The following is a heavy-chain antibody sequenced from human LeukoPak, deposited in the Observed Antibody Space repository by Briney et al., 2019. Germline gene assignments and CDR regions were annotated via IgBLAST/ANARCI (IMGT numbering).Heavy chain of an antibody. CDR1: GDSLSSGGYY. D-gene: IGHD3-22*01. V-gene: IGHV4-61*08. J-gene: IGHJ4*02. CDR3: ARVRRESSGYPNYSDY. CDR2: IYYSGST. Sequence: PSQTLSLTCTVSGDSLSSGGYYWSWIRQPPGKGLEWIGYIYYSGSTNYSPSLKSRVTISVDTSENQFSLKLSSVTAADTAVYFCARVRRESSGYPNYSDYWGQGTLVTVSS.